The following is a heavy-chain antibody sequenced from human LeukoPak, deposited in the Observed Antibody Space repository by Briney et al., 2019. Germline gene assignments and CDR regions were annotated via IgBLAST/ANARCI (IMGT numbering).Heavy chain of an antibody. CDR2: IYYSGST. CDR3: ARQEYSSGWYDY. CDR1: GGSISSYY. Sequence: PSETLSLTCTVAGGSISSYYWSWIRHPPGKWLGWIGYIYYSGSTNYNPSLKSRVTISVDQSKNQFSLKLSSVTAADTAVYYCARQEYSSGWYDYWGQGTLVTVSS. D-gene: IGHD6-19*01. V-gene: IGHV4-59*08. J-gene: IGHJ4*02.